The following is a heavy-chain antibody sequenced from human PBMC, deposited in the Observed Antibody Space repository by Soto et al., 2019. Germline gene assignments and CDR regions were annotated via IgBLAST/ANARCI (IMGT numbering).Heavy chain of an antibody. Sequence: QLQLQESGPGLVKPSETLSLTCTVSGGSISSSSYYWGWIRQPPGKGLEWIGSIYYSGSTYYNPSLKSRVTISIDTSKNHFSLKLSSVTAADTAVYYCASRIIAAAGACCYCCGMDVWGQGTTVTVSS. CDR1: GGSISSSSYY. J-gene: IGHJ6*02. CDR3: ASRIIAAAGACCYCCGMDV. V-gene: IGHV4-39*02. D-gene: IGHD6-25*01. CDR2: IYYSGST.